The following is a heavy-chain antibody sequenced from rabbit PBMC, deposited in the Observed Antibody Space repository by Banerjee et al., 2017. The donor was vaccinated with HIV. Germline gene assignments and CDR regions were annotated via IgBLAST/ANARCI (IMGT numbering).Heavy chain of an antibody. CDR3: ARSLTGSDYNGFNL. CDR1: GIDFSSYYY. D-gene: IGHD8-1*01. J-gene: IGHJ4*01. V-gene: IGHV1S45*01. Sequence: QQQLEESGGGLVKPGGTLTLTCKASGIDFSSYYYMCWVRQAPGKGLEWIACIYAGSSGSTYYASWAKGRFTISRTSSTTVTLQMTSLTAADTATYFCARSLTGSDYNGFNLWGQGTLVTVS. CDR2: IYAGSSGST.